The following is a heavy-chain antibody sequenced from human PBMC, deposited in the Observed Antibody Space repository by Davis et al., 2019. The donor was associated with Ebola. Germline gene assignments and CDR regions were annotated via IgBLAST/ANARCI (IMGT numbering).Heavy chain of an antibody. CDR2: IIPILGIA. J-gene: IGHJ4*02. V-gene: IGHV1-69*04. CDR3: AREFGGFGVDLPDFDY. Sequence: SVKVSCKASGYTFTSYGISWVRQAPGQGLEWMGRIIPILGIANYAQKFQGRVTITADKSTSTAYMELSSLRSEDTAVYYCAREFGGFGVDLPDFDYWGQGTLVTVSS. CDR1: GYTFTSYG. D-gene: IGHD3-3*01.